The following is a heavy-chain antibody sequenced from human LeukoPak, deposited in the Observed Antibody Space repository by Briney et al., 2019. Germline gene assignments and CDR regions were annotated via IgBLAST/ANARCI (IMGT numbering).Heavy chain of an antibody. CDR1: GGTFSSYT. V-gene: IGHV1-69*13. CDR3: ARGGYCSSTSCLYYYGMDV. CDR2: ITPILGTS. J-gene: IGHJ6*02. Sequence: SVKVSCKAFGGTFSSYTISWVRQAPGQGPDWMGGITPILGTSNKAQKFQGRVTITADESTSTAYMELSSLRSEDTAVYYCARGGYCSSTSCLYYYGMDVWGQGTTVTVSS. D-gene: IGHD2-2*01.